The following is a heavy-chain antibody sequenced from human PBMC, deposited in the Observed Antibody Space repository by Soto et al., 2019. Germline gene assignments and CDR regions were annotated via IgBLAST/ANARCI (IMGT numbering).Heavy chain of an antibody. CDR2: VRGNGDPP. J-gene: IGHJ4*02. Sequence: WWSLRLSCAASVFTFSSYAMHWCRQAPGKGLEYVSGVRGNGDPPFYADSVKGRFTISRDNSKNTLYLQMSSLSADDTAVYYCVKSRGGNNFDFFDWGQGALVTVSS. V-gene: IGHV3-64D*06. CDR3: VKSRGGNNFDFFD. D-gene: IGHD5-12*01. CDR1: VFTFSSYA.